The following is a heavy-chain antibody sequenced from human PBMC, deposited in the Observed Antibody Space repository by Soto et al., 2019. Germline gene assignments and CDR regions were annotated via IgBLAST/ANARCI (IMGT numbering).Heavy chain of an antibody. CDR2: ISGSGGST. CDR3: ARRGSGSYYDY. V-gene: IGHV3-23*01. J-gene: IGHJ4*02. D-gene: IGHD1-26*01. CDR1: GFTFSSYA. Sequence: EVQLLESGGGLVQPGGSLRLSCAASGFTFSSYAMRWVRPAPVKGLEWVSAISGSGGSTYYADSVKGRFTISRDNSKNTLYLQMNSLRAEDTAVYYCARRGSGSYYDYRGQGTLVTVSS.